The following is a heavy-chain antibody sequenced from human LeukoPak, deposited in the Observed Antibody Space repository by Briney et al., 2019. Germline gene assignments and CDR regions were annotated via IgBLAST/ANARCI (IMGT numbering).Heavy chain of an antibody. D-gene: IGHD3-3*01. CDR3: ARENTIFGVVTGYYFDD. V-gene: IGHV3-48*03. J-gene: IGHJ4*02. CDR2: IISSGSNI. Sequence: QPGGSLILSCAASGFTFSIYEINWVRQAPGKGLGWLSYIISSGSNIYYAHSVKDRFSISIDNAKHSLYLQMNRLRAEDKAVYYCARENTIFGVVTGYYFDDWGQGTLVTVSS. CDR1: GFTFSIYE.